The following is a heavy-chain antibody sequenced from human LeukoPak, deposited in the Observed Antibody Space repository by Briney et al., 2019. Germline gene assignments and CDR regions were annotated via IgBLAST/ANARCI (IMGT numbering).Heavy chain of an antibody. CDR2: MYSGGAT. D-gene: IGHD3-22*01. CDR1: GFIVSGDY. J-gene: IGHJ5*02. V-gene: IGHV3-53*01. CDR3: ARTWLPLYYNWFDP. Sequence: GGSLRLSCVVSGFIVSGDYMSWVRQAPGKGLEWVSVMYSGGATYYADSVKGRFTISRDNSKNTLYLQMNSLRVEDTAVYYCARTWLPLYYNWFDPWGQGTLVTVSS.